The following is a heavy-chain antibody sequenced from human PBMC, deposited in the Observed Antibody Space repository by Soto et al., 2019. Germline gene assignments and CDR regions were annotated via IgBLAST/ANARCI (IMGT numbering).Heavy chain of an antibody. Sequence: GASVKVSCKDSGGPFSSFAISWVRQAPGQGLEWMGGIIPVFGTAYYPQKFQDRVTITADESTNTAYMELSSLRSEDTGIYYCARGGGPYVWFNEFWGQGSLVTVSS. D-gene: IGHD2-15*01. V-gene: IGHV1-69*13. J-gene: IGHJ4*02. CDR2: IIPVFGTA. CDR1: GGPFSSFA. CDR3: ARGGGPYVWFNEF.